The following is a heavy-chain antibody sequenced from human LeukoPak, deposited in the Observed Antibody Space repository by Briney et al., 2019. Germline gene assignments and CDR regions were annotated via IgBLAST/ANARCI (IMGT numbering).Heavy chain of an antibody. CDR3: ARTNGWAFDY. D-gene: IGHD6-19*01. V-gene: IGHV3-74*01. CDR1: GFTFSSNW. J-gene: IGHJ4*02. CDR2: IKSDGSST. Sequence: GGSLRLSCAASGFTFSSNWMYWVRHVPGKGLVWVSRIKSDGSSTSYADSVKGRFTISRDNAKNTLYLQMNSLRAEDTAVYYCARTNGWAFDYWGQGTLVTVSS.